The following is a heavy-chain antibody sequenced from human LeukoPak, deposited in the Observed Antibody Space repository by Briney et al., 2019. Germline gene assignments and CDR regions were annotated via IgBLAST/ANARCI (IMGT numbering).Heavy chain of an antibody. V-gene: IGHV3-7*01. J-gene: IGHJ4*02. D-gene: IGHD3-22*01. CDR1: GFTFSRYW. CDR2: VKPDGSEK. Sequence: GGSLRLSCAASGFTFSRYWMSWVRQAPGKGLEWVAHVKPDGSEKSYVDSVKGRFTISRDNAQNSLYLQMNSLRAEDTAVYYCARDRGYYVFDYWGQGTLVTVSS. CDR3: ARDRGYYVFDY.